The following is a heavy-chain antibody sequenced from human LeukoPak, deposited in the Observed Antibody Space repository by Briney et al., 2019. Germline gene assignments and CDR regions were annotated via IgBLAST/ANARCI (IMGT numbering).Heavy chain of an antibody. CDR1: GGSISSGDYY. Sequence: SETLSLTCTVSGGSISSGDYYWSWIRQPPGKGLEWIGYIYYSGSTYYNPSLKSRVTISVDTSKNQFSLKLSSVTAADTAVYYCARVPYSGSYYRRSAFDIWGQGTMVTVSS. CDR2: IYYSGST. V-gene: IGHV4-30-4*01. J-gene: IGHJ3*02. D-gene: IGHD1-26*01. CDR3: ARVPYSGSYYRRSAFDI.